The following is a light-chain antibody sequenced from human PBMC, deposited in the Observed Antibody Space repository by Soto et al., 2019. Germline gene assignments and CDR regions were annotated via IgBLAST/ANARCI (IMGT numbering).Light chain of an antibody. J-gene: IGLJ3*02. CDR1: SSDVGGYNY. Sequence: QSALTQPPSASGSPGQSVTISCTGSSSDVGGYNYVSWYQQYPGKAPKLMIYEVNKRPSGVPDRFSGSKSGNTASLTVSGLQAEDEADYYCNSYAGSYNGVFGGGTKLTVL. CDR2: EVN. CDR3: NSYAGSYNGV. V-gene: IGLV2-8*01.